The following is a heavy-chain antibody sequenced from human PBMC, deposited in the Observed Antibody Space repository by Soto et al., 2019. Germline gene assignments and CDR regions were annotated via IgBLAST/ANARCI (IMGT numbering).Heavy chain of an antibody. Sequence: QVQLVESGGGVVQPGGSLRLSCAASGFSFSANGIHWVRQAPGKGLEWVAFIWYDGTIKYYADSVKGRFTISRDNSKNAVWLQVGSLTVDDTATYYCARDGLDSVFDVWGQGTTVTVSS. CDR3: ARDGLDSVFDV. D-gene: IGHD3-9*01. V-gene: IGHV3-33*01. CDR1: GFSFSANG. CDR2: IWYDGTIK. J-gene: IGHJ3*01.